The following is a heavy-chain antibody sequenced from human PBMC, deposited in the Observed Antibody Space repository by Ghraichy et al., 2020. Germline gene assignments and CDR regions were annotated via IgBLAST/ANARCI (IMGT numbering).Heavy chain of an antibody. D-gene: IGHD6-13*01. J-gene: IGHJ3*02. Sequence: SETLSLTCTVSGGSISSYYWSWIRQPPGKGLEWIGYIYYSGSTNYNPSLKSRVTISVDTSKNQFSLKLSSVTAADTAVYYCARDSGQQLVIWSDAFDIWGQGTMVTVSS. V-gene: IGHV4-59*01. CDR2: IYYSGST. CDR3: ARDSGQQLVIWSDAFDI. CDR1: GGSISSYY.